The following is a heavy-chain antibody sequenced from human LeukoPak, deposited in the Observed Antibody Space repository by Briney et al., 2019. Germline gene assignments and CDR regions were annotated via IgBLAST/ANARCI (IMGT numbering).Heavy chain of an antibody. Sequence: PGGSLRLSCAASGFTFSAHSMTWVRQAPGKGLEWVSGISASGDATFYADSVKGRSTISRDNSKNTVDLQMNSLRAEDTAVYYCTKWSGYGDSWGQGTLVTVSS. V-gene: IGHV3-23*01. CDR1: GFTFSAHS. D-gene: IGHD5-12*01. CDR3: TKWSGYGDS. CDR2: ISASGDAT. J-gene: IGHJ4*02.